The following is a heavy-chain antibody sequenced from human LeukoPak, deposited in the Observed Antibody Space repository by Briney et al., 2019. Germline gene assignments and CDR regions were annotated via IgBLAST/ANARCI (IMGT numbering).Heavy chain of an antibody. Sequence: PGRSLRLSCTASGFTFGDYAMSWVRQTPGKGLEWVSIIYSDGSTYYGDSVKGRFTISRDTSKNTVYLQMDSLRAEDTALYYCARTLAGTGNYFDSWGQGTLVTVSS. D-gene: IGHD6-19*01. V-gene: IGHV3-53*01. CDR2: IYSDGST. CDR1: GFTFGDYA. CDR3: ARTLAGTGNYFDS. J-gene: IGHJ4*02.